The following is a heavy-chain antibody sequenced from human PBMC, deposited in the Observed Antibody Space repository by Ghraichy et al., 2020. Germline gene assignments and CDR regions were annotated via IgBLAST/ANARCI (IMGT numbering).Heavy chain of an antibody. CDR1: GFTFSGSA. CDR3: TSLELGDLDY. Sequence: GESLNISCAASGFTFSGSAMHWVRQASGKGLEWVGRIRSKANSYATAYAASVKGRFTISRDDSKNTAYLQMNSLKTEDTAVYYCTSLELGDLDYWGQGTLVTVSS. CDR2: IRSKANSYAT. D-gene: IGHD7-27*01. J-gene: IGHJ4*02. V-gene: IGHV3-73*01.